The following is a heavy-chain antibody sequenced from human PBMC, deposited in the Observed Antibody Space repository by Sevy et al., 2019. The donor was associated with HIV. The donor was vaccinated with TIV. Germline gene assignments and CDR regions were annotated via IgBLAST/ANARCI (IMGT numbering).Heavy chain of an antibody. CDR1: GFTFSSYS. CDR2: ISSSSSYI. D-gene: IGHD6-13*01. J-gene: IGHJ5*02. V-gene: IGHV3-21*01. CDR3: ARNSRFNWFAP. Sequence: GGSLRLSCAASGFTFSSYSMNWVRQAPGKGLEWVSSISSSSSYIYYADSVKGRFTISRDNAKNSLYLQMNSLRAEDTAVYYCARNSRFNWFAPWGQGTLVTVSS.